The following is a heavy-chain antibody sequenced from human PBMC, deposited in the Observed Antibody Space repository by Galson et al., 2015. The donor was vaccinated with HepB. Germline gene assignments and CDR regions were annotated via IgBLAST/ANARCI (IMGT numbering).Heavy chain of an antibody. CDR2: ISYDGSNK. J-gene: IGHJ4*02. CDR3: ARRRYCSSTSCYNRGLDY. D-gene: IGHD2-2*02. CDR1: GFTFSSYA. V-gene: IGHV3-30-3*01. Sequence: SLRLSCAASGFTFSSYAMHWVRQAPGKGLEWVAVISYDGSNKYYADSVKGRFTISRDNSKNTLYLQMNSLRAEDTAVYYCARRRYCSSTSCYNRGLDYWGQGTLVTVSS.